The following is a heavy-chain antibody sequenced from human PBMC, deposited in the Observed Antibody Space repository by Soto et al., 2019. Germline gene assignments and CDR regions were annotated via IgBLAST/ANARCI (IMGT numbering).Heavy chain of an antibody. J-gene: IGHJ4*02. CDR3: GREYFDSRGTPPGD. V-gene: IGHV1-46*01. CDR1: GYTFTHYY. CDR2: INPGGGYT. Sequence: ASVKLSWKASGYTFTHYYMHWVRLAPGQGLEWMGVINPGGGYTTYAQKFQGRVTMTRDTSTSTVYMELSSLKSEDTAVYYCGREYFDSRGTPPGDWGQGTLVTVSS. D-gene: IGHD3-22*01.